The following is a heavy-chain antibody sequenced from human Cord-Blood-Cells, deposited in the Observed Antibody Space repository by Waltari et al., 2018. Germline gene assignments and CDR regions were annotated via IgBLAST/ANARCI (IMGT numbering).Heavy chain of an antibody. D-gene: IGHD2-2*02. CDR2: IHPIFGTA. CDR1: GGTFSSYA. CDR3: ARDQGKYPTPDDAFDI. J-gene: IGHJ3*02. Sequence: QVQQVQSGPEVTKPGSSVKVSCKASGGTFSSYAISWVRQAPGQGLEWMGWIHPIFGTANYAQKFQGRVTITADESTSTAYMELSSLRSEATAVYYCARDQGKYPTPDDAFDIWGQATMVTVSS. V-gene: IGHV1-69*01.